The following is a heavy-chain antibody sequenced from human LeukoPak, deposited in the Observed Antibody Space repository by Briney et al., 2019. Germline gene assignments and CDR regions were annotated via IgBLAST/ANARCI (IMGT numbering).Heavy chain of an antibody. CDR2: INHSGST. J-gene: IGHJ4*02. V-gene: IGHV4-34*01. D-gene: IGHD3-22*01. Sequence: SETLSLTCAVYGGSFSGYYWSWIRQPPGKGLEWIGEINHSGSTNYNPSLKSRVTISVDTSKKQFSLKLSSVTAADTAVYYCVTYYFDSSGQKKTYWGRGTLVTVSS. CDR3: VTYYFDSSGQKKTY. CDR1: GGSFSGYY.